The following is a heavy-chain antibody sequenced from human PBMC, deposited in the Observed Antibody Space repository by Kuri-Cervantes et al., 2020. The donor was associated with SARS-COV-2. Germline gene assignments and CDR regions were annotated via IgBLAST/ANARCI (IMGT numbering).Heavy chain of an antibody. V-gene: IGHV1-2*02. CDR3: ARGPTIFGVVITHRPYYYYYMDV. D-gene: IGHD3-3*01. J-gene: IGHJ6*03. Sequence: ASVKVSCKASGYTFTGYYMHWVRQAPGQGLEWMGWINPNSGGTNYAQKFQGRVTITADESTSTAYMELSSLRSEDTAVYYCARGPTIFGVVITHRPYYYYYMDVWGKGTTVTVSS. CDR1: GYTFTGYY. CDR2: INPNSGGT.